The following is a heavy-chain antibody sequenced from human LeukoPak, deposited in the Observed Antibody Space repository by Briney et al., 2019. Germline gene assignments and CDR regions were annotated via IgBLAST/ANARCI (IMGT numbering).Heavy chain of an antibody. Sequence: GGSLRLSCAASVLTVSSNYMSWVRQAPGKRLEWVSVTYTGGSTYYEDSVKGRFTISRDNSKNTLYLQMNSLRAEDTAVYYCARGSMIVVSDYWGQGTLVTV. CDR3: ARGSMIVVSDY. V-gene: IGHV3-53*01. J-gene: IGHJ4*02. D-gene: IGHD3-22*01. CDR2: TYTGGST. CDR1: VLTVSSNY.